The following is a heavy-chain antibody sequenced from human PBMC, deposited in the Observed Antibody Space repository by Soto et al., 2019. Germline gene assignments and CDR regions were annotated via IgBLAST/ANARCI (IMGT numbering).Heavy chain of an antibody. CDR3: ARDLHAGFTHSFDP. J-gene: IGHJ5*02. CDR2: SSYTAHT. V-gene: IGHV4-59*01. Sequence: SKILSLTGIVLGAAITSYHWSWIPQLPEKAREWSAYSSYTAHTTYTPSFHSPVTISLHTTKDQLPPNMSSMTRAHTPVYNSARDLHAGFTHSFDPWGQGTLVTVSS. D-gene: IGHD2-15*01. CDR1: GAAITSYH.